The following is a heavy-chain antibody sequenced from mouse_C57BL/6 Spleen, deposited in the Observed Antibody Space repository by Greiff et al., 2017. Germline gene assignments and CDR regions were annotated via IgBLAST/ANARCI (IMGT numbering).Heavy chain of an antibody. CDR3: TSPAQATAWFAY. CDR1: GYTFTDYE. CDR2: IDPETGGT. J-gene: IGHJ3*01. D-gene: IGHD3-2*02. V-gene: IGHV1-15*01. Sequence: QVQLKESGAELVRPGASVTLSCKASGYTFTDYEMHWVKQTPVHGLEWIGAIDPETGGTAYNQKFKGKAILTADKSSSTAYMELRSLTSEDSAVYYCTSPAQATAWFAYWGQGTLVTVSA.